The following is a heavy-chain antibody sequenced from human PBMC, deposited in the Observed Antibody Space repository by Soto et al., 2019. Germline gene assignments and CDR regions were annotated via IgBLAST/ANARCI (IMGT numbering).Heavy chain of an antibody. V-gene: IGHV3-23*01. J-gene: IGHJ4*02. CDR2: IIQSGET. Sequence: PXXSLRLSFAASGFTFSTYTMRWVLQAPGEGLEWVSGIIQSGETFYADSVKGRFTISRDNSNNMLYLQIHSLRADDTAVYYCAKDRQPDGRWPFDHWGQGTLVTVSS. CDR3: AKDRQPDGRWPFDH. D-gene: IGHD2-2*01. CDR1: GFTFSTYT.